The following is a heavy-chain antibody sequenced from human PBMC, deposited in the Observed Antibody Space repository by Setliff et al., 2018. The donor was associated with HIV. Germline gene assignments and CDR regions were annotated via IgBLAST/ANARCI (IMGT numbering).Heavy chain of an antibody. D-gene: IGHD6-19*01. V-gene: IGHV4-39*01. CDR3: ARQGAGTGHSFDF. J-gene: IGHJ4*02. CDR1: GGSSSTSDYY. Sequence: SETLSLTCTVSGGSSSTSDYYWGWIRQPPGKGLEWIGYIFYNGNTYYSPALKSRVTISIDTSRNRFSLSLSSVTAADSAVYYCARQGAGTGHSFDFWGQGAQVTVSS. CDR2: IFYNGNT.